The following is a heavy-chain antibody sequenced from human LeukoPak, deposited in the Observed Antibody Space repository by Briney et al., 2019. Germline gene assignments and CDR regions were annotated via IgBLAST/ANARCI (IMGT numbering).Heavy chain of an antibody. V-gene: IGHV3-23*01. D-gene: IGHD6-13*01. CDR3: AKDFQDSSSWYRYFQH. J-gene: IGHJ1*01. CDR2: IGGRGDTT. Sequence: GGSLRLSCAASGFTFSTYAMSWVRQAPGKGLEWVSVIGGRGDTTYHADSVEGRFTISRDNSKNTLYLQMNSLRAEDTAVYYCAKDFQDSSSWYRYFQHWGQGTLVTVSS. CDR1: GFTFSTYA.